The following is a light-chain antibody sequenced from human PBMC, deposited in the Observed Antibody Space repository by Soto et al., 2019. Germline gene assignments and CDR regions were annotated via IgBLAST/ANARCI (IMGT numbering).Light chain of an antibody. CDR1: SSDIGSYNL. CDR2: EVT. Sequence: QSVLTQPASVSGSPGQSITISCTGTSSDIGSYNLVSWYQQHPGRAPKLIIYEVTERPSGVSNRFSGSKSGNLASLTISGLQAEDEADYHCCSYAGSSTMDVFGAGTKVTVL. CDR3: CSYAGSSTMDV. J-gene: IGLJ1*01. V-gene: IGLV2-23*02.